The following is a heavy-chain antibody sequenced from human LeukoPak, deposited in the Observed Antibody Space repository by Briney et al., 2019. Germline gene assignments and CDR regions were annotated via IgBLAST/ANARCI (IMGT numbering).Heavy chain of an antibody. V-gene: IGHV1-18*01. J-gene: IGHJ4*02. Sequence: PGASVKVSCKASGYTFTSYGISWVRQAPGQGLEWMGWISAYNGNTNYAQKLQGRVTMTTDTSTSTAYMELRSLRSDDTAVYYCARAPPDWDEAISDYWGQGTLVTVSS. CDR3: ARAPPDWDEAISDY. D-gene: IGHD1-1*01. CDR2: ISAYNGNT. CDR1: GYTFTSYG.